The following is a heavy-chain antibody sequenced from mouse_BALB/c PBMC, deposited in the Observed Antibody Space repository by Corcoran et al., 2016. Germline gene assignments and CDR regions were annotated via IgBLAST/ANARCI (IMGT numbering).Heavy chain of an antibody. D-gene: IGHD2-1*01. J-gene: IGHJ3*01. CDR3: ARTGGYGNYVAY. Sequence: QVQLQQSGPELVKPGASVKISCKASGYSFTSYYIHWVKQRPGQGLEWSGWIFPGSGNTKYNEKFKSKATLTADTSSSTAYMQLSSLTSEDSAVYFCARTGGYGNYVAYWGQGTLVTVSA. CDR1: GYSFTSYY. V-gene: IGHV1-66*01. CDR2: IFPGSGNT.